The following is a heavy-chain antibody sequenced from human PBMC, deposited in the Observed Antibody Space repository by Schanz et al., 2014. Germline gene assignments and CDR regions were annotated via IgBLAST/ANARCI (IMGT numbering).Heavy chain of an antibody. D-gene: IGHD2-2*01. CDR3: ARVKYCTITRCYRTETEGIYYMDV. V-gene: IGHV3-23*01. CDR1: GFTFSAYA. Sequence: DVQLLESGGGLVQPGGSLRLSCAASGFTFSAYAMTWVRQIPGKGLEWVSAISASGGTTYYADSVKGRFTISRDNSKNTLYLQMNSLRAEDTAVYYCARVKYCTITRCYRTETEGIYYMDVWGKGTTVTVSS. CDR2: ISASGGTT. J-gene: IGHJ6*03.